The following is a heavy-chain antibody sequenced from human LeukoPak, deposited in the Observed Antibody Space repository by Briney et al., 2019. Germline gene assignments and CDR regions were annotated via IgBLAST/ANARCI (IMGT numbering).Heavy chain of an antibody. Sequence: GGSLRLSCAVSGFTFSSYAMSWVRQAPGKGLEWVSAISGSGGSTYYADSVKGRFTISRDNSKNTLYLQMNSLRAEDTAVYYCAKGRREQWLVPLDYWGQGTLVTVSS. D-gene: IGHD6-19*01. CDR3: AKGRREQWLVPLDY. V-gene: IGHV3-23*01. CDR1: GFTFSSYA. J-gene: IGHJ4*02. CDR2: ISGSGGST.